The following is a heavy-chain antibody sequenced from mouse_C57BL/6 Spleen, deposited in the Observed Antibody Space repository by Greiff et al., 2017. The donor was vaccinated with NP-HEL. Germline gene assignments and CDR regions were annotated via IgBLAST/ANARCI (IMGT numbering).Heavy chain of an antibody. Sequence: EVKLVESGGGLVKPGGSLKLSCAASGFTFSDYGMHWVRQAPEKGLEWVAYLSSGSSTIYYADTVKGRFTISRDNAKNTLFLQMTSLRSEDTAMYYCAISYYYGNAMDYWGQGTSVTVSS. CDR2: LSSGSSTI. D-gene: IGHD1-1*01. CDR3: AISYYYGNAMDY. J-gene: IGHJ4*01. CDR1: GFTFSDYG. V-gene: IGHV5-17*01.